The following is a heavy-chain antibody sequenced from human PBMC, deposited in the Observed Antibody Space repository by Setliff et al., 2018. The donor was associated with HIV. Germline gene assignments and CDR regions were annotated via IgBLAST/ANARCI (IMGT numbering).Heavy chain of an antibody. D-gene: IGHD3-10*01. V-gene: IGHV1-58*02. Sequence: ASVKVSCKASGFTFSSSAIHWVRQARGQRLEWIGWLVVDSGDTNYAQKFQNRVALTRDVSTRTAYMELSSLRSEDTAVYYCATLVRGVAPFDDWGQGTLVTVSS. CDR1: GFTFSSSA. CDR3: ATLVRGVAPFDD. J-gene: IGHJ4*02. CDR2: LVVDSGDT.